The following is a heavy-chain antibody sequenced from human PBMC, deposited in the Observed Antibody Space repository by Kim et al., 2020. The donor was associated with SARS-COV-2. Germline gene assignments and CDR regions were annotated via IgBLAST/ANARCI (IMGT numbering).Heavy chain of an antibody. CDR2: ISSSSSYI. D-gene: IGHD5-18*01. V-gene: IGHV3-21*01. CDR1: GFTFSSYS. J-gene: IGHJ6*02. CDR3: ARGREAYSYGLHYYYYGMDV. Sequence: GGSLRLSCAASGFTFSSYSMNWVRQAPGKGLEWVSSISSSSSYIYYADSVKGRFTISRDNAKNSLYLQMNSLRAEDTAVYYCARGREAYSYGLHYYYYGMDVWGQGTTVTVSS.